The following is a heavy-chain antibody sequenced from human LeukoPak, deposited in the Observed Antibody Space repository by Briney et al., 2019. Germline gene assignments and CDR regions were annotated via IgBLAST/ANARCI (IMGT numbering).Heavy chain of an antibody. CDR2: ISYDGSNK. D-gene: IGHD4-17*01. CDR3: AKDFRPTTVGAFDI. J-gene: IGHJ3*02. V-gene: IGHV3-30*18. Sequence: GGSLRLSCAASGFTFSRYGMHWVRQAPGRGLEWVAVISYDGSNKYYADSVKGRFTISRDNSKNTLYLQMNSLRAEDTAVYYCAKDFRPTTVGAFDIWGHGTMVTVSS. CDR1: GFTFSRYG.